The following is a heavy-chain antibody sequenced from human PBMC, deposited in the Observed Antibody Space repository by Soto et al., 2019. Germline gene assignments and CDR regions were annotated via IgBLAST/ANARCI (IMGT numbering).Heavy chain of an antibody. Sequence: SQTLSLTCAISGDSVSGNSAAWNWIRQSPSRGLEWLGRTYYRSRWYNDYAVSVKSRITVTPDTCKNQFSLHLNSVTPEDTAVYYCVREFPYYVSSDSYLDYWGQGALVTVSS. J-gene: IGHJ4*02. CDR1: GDSVSGNSAA. V-gene: IGHV6-1*01. CDR3: VREFPYYVSSDSYLDY. CDR2: TYYRSRWYN. D-gene: IGHD3-16*01.